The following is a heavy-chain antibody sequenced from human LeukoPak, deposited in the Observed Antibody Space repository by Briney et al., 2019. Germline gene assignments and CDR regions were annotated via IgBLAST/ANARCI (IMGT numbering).Heavy chain of an antibody. CDR3: ARAFVPPRRGYSGYDASYYYYGMDV. J-gene: IGHJ6*02. V-gene: IGHV3-7*03. Sequence: GGSLRLSCAASGFTFSAYWMSWVRQAPGRGLEWVANIRDDGSEEYYGDSMRGRFTISRDNAENSLYLQMNSLRAEDTAVYYCARAFVPPRRGYSGYDASYYYYGMDVWGQGTTVTVSS. CDR2: IRDDGSEE. D-gene: IGHD5-12*01. CDR1: GFTFSAYW.